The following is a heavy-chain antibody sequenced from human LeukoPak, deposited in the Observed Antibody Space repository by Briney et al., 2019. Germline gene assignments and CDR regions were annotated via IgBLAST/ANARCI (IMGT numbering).Heavy chain of an antibody. Sequence: GGSLTLSCAASGFTFSTYCMHWVRQAPSKGLEWVAFIWYEETNKYYADSEKHLFTISRDNTNNTLYLQMDSTRAEDTAVYYCARVQPRECSTVDNWGQGTVVTVSS. V-gene: IGHV3-33*01. CDR2: IWYEETNK. CDR1: GFTFSTYC. CDR3: ARVQPRECSTVDN. J-gene: IGHJ4*02. D-gene: IGHD3-10*01.